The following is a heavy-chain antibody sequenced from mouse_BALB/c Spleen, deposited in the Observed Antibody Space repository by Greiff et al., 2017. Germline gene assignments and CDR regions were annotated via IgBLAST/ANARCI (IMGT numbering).Heavy chain of an antibody. CDR2: IWAGGST. CDR1: GFSLTSYG. CDR3: ARDDYGRGYYFDY. J-gene: IGHJ2*01. V-gene: IGHV2-9*02. D-gene: IGHD2-4*01. Sequence: VKLQESGPGLVAPSQSLSITCTVSGFSLTSYGVHWVRQPPGKGLEWLGVIWAGGSTNYNSALMSRLSISKDNSKSQVFLKMNSLQTDDTAMYYCARDDYGRGYYFDYWGQGTTLTVSS.